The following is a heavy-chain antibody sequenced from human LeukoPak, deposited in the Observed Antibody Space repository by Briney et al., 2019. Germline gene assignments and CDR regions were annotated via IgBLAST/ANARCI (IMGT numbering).Heavy chain of an antibody. CDR2: IIPILGIA. CDR1: GGTFSSYA. V-gene: IGHV1-69*04. CDR3: AREEVGATYWFDP. D-gene: IGHD1-26*01. Sequence: ASVKVSCKASGGTFSSYAISWVRQAPRQGLEWMGRIIPILGIANYAQKFQGRVTITADKSTSTAYMELSSLRSEDTAVYYCAREEVGATYWFDPWGQGTLVTVSS. J-gene: IGHJ5*02.